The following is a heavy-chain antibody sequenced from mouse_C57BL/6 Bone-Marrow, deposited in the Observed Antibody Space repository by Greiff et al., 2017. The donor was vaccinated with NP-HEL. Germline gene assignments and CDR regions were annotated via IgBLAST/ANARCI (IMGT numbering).Heavy chain of an antibody. CDR3: ARADWDGGGFDY. J-gene: IGHJ2*01. D-gene: IGHD4-1*01. V-gene: IGHV1-50*01. CDR1: GYTFTSYW. Sequence: VQLQQPGAELVKPGASVKLSCKASGYTFTSYWIQWVKQRPGQGLEWIGEIDPSDSYTNYNQKFKGKATLTVDTSSSTAYMQLSSLTSEDSAVYYCARADWDGGGFDYWGQGTTLTVSS. CDR2: IDPSDSYT.